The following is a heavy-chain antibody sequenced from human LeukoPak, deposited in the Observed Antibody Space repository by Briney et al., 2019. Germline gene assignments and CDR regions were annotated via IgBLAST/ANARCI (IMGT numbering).Heavy chain of an antibody. CDR2: IIPIFGTA. Sequence: ASVKVSRTASGGTFSSYAISWVRQAPGQGLEWMGGIIPIFGTANYAQKFQGRVTITADKSTSTAYMELSSLRSEDTAVYYCARVTYSYGSPKAPFDYWGQGTLVTVSS. D-gene: IGHD5-18*01. V-gene: IGHV1-69*06. CDR3: ARVTYSYGSPKAPFDY. CDR1: GGTFSSYA. J-gene: IGHJ4*02.